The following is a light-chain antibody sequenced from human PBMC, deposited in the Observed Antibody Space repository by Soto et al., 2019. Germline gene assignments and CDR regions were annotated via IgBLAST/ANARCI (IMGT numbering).Light chain of an antibody. CDR3: QQRNYWPIT. CDR1: QSISRY. J-gene: IGKJ5*01. V-gene: IGKV3-11*01. Sequence: IVWAQSPASLSLSPGEIATLSCRARQSISRYLAWYQQKPGQAPRLLIYDASNRATGIPARFSGSGSGTDFTLTISSLEPEDFAVYYCQQRNYWPITFGQGTRLEIK. CDR2: DAS.